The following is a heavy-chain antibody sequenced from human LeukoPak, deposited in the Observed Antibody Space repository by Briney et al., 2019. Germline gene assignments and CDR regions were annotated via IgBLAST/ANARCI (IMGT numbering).Heavy chain of an antibody. Sequence: PGGSLRLSCAASGFTFSSYSMNWVRQAPGKGLEWVSSISSSSSYIYHADSVKGRFTISRDNAKNSLYLQMNSLRAEDTAVYYCARAGTMIGNSFFDYWGQGTLVTVSS. V-gene: IGHV3-21*01. CDR1: GFTFSSYS. D-gene: IGHD3-22*01. J-gene: IGHJ4*02. CDR3: ARAGTMIGNSFFDY. CDR2: ISSSSSYI.